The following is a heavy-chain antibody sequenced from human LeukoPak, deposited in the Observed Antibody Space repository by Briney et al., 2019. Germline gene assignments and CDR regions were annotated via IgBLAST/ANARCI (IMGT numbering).Heavy chain of an antibody. Sequence: ASVKVSCKVSGYTLTELSMHWVRQAPGKGLEWMGGFDPEDGETIYAQRFQGRVIMTEDTATDTAYMELSSLRSEDTAVYYCARSMVQLAVTDGFHIWGQGTTVTVSS. V-gene: IGHV1-24*01. CDR2: FDPEDGET. J-gene: IGHJ3*02. D-gene: IGHD3-10*01. CDR1: GYTLTELS. CDR3: ARSMVQLAVTDGFHI.